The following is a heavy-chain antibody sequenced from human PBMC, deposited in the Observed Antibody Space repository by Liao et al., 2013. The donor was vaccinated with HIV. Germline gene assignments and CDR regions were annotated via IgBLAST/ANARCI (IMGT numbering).Heavy chain of an antibody. Sequence: QLQLQESGPGVVKPSETLSLSCTVGGGSTSTNDYYWGWIRQSPGKGLEWIASIFYSGTTYYNPSLKSRVTISVDTSKNQFSLSLRSATAADTAVYFCASWMLVDYIYYMDVWGKGAKVTVSS. CDR3: ASWMLVDYIYYMDV. D-gene: IGHD2-8*02. J-gene: IGHJ6*03. V-gene: IGHV4-39*07. CDR1: GGSTSTNDYY. CDR2: IFYSGTT.